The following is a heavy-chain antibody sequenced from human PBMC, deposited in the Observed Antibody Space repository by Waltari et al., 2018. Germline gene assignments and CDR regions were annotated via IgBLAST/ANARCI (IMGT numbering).Heavy chain of an antibody. Sequence: QLQLQESGPGLVKPSETLSLTCTVSGGSISSSSYYWGWIRQPPGKGLEWIGSIYYSGSTYYNPSLKSRVTISVDTSKNQFSLKLSSVTAADTAVYYCARQGMGPYCGGARRLPCPFDYWAREPWSPSPQ. J-gene: IGHJ4*02. D-gene: IGHD2-21*01. CDR1: GGSISSSSYY. CDR3: ARQGMGPYCGGARRLPCPFDY. V-gene: IGHV4-39*01. CDR2: IYYSGST.